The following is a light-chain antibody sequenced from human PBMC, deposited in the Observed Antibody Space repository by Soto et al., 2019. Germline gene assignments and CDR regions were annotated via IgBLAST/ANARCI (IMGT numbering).Light chain of an antibody. V-gene: IGKV3-15*01. Sequence: EIVMTQSPDTLSVSPGERVTLSCRASQSVSSRLAWYQQKPGQAPRLLIYDTSTRATGIPARFSGSGSGTELTLTISSLQSEDFAVYYCQQYLNRWTFGQGTKVEIK. CDR2: DTS. CDR1: QSVSSR. CDR3: QQYLNRWT. J-gene: IGKJ1*01.